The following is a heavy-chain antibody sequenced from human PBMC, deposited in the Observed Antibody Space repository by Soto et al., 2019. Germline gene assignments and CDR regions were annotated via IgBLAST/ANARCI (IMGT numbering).Heavy chain of an antibody. J-gene: IGHJ6*02. D-gene: IGHD2-8*01. V-gene: IGHV4-34*01. CDR1: GGSFIGYY. CDR3: EIMGPYGMDV. CDR2: INHSGST. Sequence: SETLSLTCAVYGGSFIGYYWIWIRQPPGKGLEWIGEINHSGSTNYNPSLKSRVTISVDTSKNQFSLKLSSVTAADTAVYYCEIMGPYGMDVWGQGTTVTVSS.